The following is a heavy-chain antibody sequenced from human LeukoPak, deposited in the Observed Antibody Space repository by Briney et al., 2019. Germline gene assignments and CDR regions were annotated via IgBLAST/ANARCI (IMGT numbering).Heavy chain of an antibody. V-gene: IGHV1-46*01. CDR3: ARDRRGSSGYYYPLGY. CDR2: INPSGGST. J-gene: IGHJ4*02. Sequence: ASVKVSCKASGYTFTSYYMHWVRQAPGQGLEWMEIINPSGGSTSYAQKFQGRVTMTRDTSTSTVYMELSSLRSEDTAVYYCARDRRGSSGYYYPLGYWGQGTLVTVSS. CDR1: GYTFTSYY. D-gene: IGHD3-22*01.